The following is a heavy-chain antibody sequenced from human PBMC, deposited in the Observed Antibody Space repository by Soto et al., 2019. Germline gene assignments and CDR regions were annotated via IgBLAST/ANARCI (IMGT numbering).Heavy chain of an antibody. V-gene: IGHV2-5*01. CDR2: TYWNDDE. D-gene: IGHD3-22*01. CDR1: GFSLITSGVG. Sequence: QITLKESGPTLLKPTQTLTLTCTFSGFSLITSGVGVGWIRQPPGKALEWLALTYWNDDERYSPSLKSRLTITKDTSKNQVVLTMTNMDPVDTGTYYCARSGSYYYDTSGYYPFDYWGQGTLVTVSS. J-gene: IGHJ4*02. CDR3: ARSGSYYYDTSGYYPFDY.